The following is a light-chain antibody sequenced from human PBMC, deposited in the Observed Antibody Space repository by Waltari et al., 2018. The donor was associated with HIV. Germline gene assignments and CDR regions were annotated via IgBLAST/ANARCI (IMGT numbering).Light chain of an antibody. V-gene: IGLV1-47*01. CDR3: GAWDDSLSAWV. CDR2: KNN. J-gene: IGLJ3*02. Sequence: QSVLTQPPSASGTPGQRIIIPCSGGRSNIEFKYVNWFQHLPGTAPTLLIQKNNQRTSGVPDRFSASKSGTSASLAIRGLRSEDEADYYCGAWDDSLSAWVFGGGTKLSVL. CDR1: RSNIEFKY.